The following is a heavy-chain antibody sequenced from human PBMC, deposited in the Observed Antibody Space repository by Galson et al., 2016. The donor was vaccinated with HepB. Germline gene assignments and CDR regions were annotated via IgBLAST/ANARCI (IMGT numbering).Heavy chain of an antibody. D-gene: IGHD3-22*01. Sequence: SLRLSCAASGFTFVNYAMHWVRQAPGRGLECVSLISWDGNSTYYTDSVKGRFTISRDNSKNSLYLQMKSLRAEDTALYYCAKDIVHDSSGPHAPFSMDVWGPGTTFTVSS. CDR1: GFTFVNYA. CDR3: AKDIVHDSSGPHAPFSMDV. CDR2: ISWDGNST. V-gene: IGHV3-43D*03. J-gene: IGHJ6*02.